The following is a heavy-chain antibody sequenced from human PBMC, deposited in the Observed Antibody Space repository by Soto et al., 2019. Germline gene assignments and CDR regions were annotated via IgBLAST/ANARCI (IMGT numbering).Heavy chain of an antibody. CDR1: GFTFSSYA. CDR2: ISDSGGST. Sequence: EVQLLESGGGLVQPGGSLRLSCAASGFTFSSYAMGWVRQAPGKGLEWVSVISDSGGSTYYTDSVKGRFTISRDNSKNTLYLQLNSLRADDTAVYYCAKLQWFGELSPFDNWGQGTLVTVSS. CDR3: AKLQWFGELSPFDN. V-gene: IGHV3-23*01. D-gene: IGHD3-10*01. J-gene: IGHJ4*02.